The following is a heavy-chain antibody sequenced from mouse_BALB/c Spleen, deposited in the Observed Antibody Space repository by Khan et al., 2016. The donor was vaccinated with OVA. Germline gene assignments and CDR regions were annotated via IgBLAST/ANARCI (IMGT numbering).Heavy chain of an antibody. J-gene: IGHJ3*01. V-gene: IGHV10-1*02. CDR3: VSRSWFAY. CDR2: IRSKSNNYAT. Sequence: EVQLVESGGGLVQPKGSLKLSCAASGFTFNTYAMNWVRQAPGKGLEWVAHIRSKSNNYATSYADSVKDRFTISRDDSQSMLYLQMNNLKTEDTAMYYCVSRSWFAYWGQGTLVTVSA. CDR1: GFTFNTYA.